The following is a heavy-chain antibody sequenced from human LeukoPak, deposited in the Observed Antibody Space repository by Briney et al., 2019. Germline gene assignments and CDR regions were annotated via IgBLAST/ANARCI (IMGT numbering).Heavy chain of an antibody. CDR1: GYTFTDYY. V-gene: IGHV1-2*02. D-gene: IGHD3-10*01. CDR2: INPNSGST. Sequence: ASVKVSCKASGYTFTDYYMHWVRQAPGQGPEWMGWINPNSGSTNYAQKLQGRVTMTTDTSTSTAYMELRSLRSDDTAVYYCARLTVRGRAGWFDPWGQGTLVTVSS. CDR3: ARLTVRGRAGWFDP. J-gene: IGHJ5*02.